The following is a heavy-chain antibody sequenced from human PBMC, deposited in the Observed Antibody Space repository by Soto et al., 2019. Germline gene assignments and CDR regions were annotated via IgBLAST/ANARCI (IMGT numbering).Heavy chain of an antibody. D-gene: IGHD3-3*01. CDR3: TRAKPYDFWGGPDDVFDI. CDR2: IRSKAYGGTT. CDR1: GFTFGDYA. V-gene: IGHV3-49*03. Sequence: PGGSLRLSCTASGFTFGDYAMSWFSQAPGKGLEWVGFIRSKAYGGTTEYAASVKGRFTISRDDSKSIAYLQMNSLKTEDTAVYYCTRAKPYDFWGGPDDVFDIWGKGTMVTVSS. J-gene: IGHJ3*02.